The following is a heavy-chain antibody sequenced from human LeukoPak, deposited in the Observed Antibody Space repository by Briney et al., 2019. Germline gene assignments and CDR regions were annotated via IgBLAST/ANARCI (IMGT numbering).Heavy chain of an antibody. CDR1: GYTFTSYY. J-gene: IGHJ4*02. Sequence: ASVKVSCKASGYTFTSYYMHWVRQAPGQGLEWMGIINPSGCSTSYAQKFQGRVTMTRDTSTSTVYMELSSLRSEDTAVYYCAKEYYYDSSGHGSVDYWGQGTLVTVSS. CDR2: INPSGCST. D-gene: IGHD3-22*01. CDR3: AKEYYYDSSGHGSVDY. V-gene: IGHV1-46*01.